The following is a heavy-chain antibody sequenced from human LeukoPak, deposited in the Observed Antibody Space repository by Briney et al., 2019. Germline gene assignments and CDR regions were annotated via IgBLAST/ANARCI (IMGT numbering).Heavy chain of an antibody. CDR3: AKDLVAAAGLFDY. J-gene: IGHJ4*02. D-gene: IGHD6-13*01. V-gene: IGHV3-48*01. CDR2: ISSSSSTI. CDR1: GFTFSSYS. Sequence: GGSLRLSCAASGFTFSSYSMNWVRQAPGKGLEWVSYISSSSSTIYYADSVKGRFTISRDNSKNALYLQMNSLRAEDTAVYYCAKDLVAAAGLFDYWGQGTLVTVSS.